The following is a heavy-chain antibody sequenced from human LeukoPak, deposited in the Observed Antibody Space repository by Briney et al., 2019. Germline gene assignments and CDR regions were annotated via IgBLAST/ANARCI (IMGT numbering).Heavy chain of an antibody. D-gene: IGHD3-3*01. CDR2: IIPIFGTA. J-gene: IGHJ3*02. V-gene: IGHV1-69*01. CDR1: GGTFSSYA. CDR3: ARPRETYYDFWSGPRAFDI. Sequence: SVKVSCKASGGTFSSYAISWVRQAPGQGLEWMGGIIPIFGTANYAQKFQGRVTITADESTSTAYMGLSSLRSEDTAVYYCARPRETYYDFWSGPRAFDIWGQGTMVTVSS.